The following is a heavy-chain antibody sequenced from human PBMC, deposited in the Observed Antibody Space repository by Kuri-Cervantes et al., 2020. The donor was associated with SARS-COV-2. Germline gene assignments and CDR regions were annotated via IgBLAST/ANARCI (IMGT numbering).Heavy chain of an antibody. CDR3: ARDATTGTTSKSLRSAFDI. CDR1: GYTFTSYG. J-gene: IGHJ3*02. CDR2: ISAYNGNT. V-gene: IGHV1-18*01. D-gene: IGHD1-1*01. Sequence: ASVKVSCKASGYTFTSYGISWVRQAPGQGLEWMGWISAYNGNTNYAQKLQGRVTMTTDTSTSTAYMELRSLRSDDTAVYYCARDATTGTTSKSLRSAFDIWGQGTMVTVSS.